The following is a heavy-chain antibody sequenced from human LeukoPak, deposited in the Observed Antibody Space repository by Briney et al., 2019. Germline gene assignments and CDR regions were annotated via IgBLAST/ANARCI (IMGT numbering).Heavy chain of an antibody. Sequence: GGSLRLSCAASGFTFSSYAMHWVRQAPGKGLEWVAVISYDGSNKYYADTVKGRFTISRDNSKNTLYLQMNSLRAEDTAVYYCARKMVRGVIAFDYWGQGTLVTVSS. CDR1: GFTFSSYA. CDR2: ISYDGSNK. J-gene: IGHJ4*02. CDR3: ARKMVRGVIAFDY. D-gene: IGHD3-10*01. V-gene: IGHV3-30-3*01.